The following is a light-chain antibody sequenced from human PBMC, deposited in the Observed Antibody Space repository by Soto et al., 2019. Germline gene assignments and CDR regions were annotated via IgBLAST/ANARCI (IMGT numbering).Light chain of an antibody. CDR1: SSDVGGYNY. CDR2: DVS. J-gene: IGLJ2*01. V-gene: IGLV2-14*01. Sequence: QSVLTQPASVSGSPGQAITISCTGTSSDVGGYNYVSWYQQHPAKAPKLIIYDVSNRPSGVSNRFSGSKSANTASLTISGLQAEDEADYYCSSYTGSSTYVVFGGGTKLTVL. CDR3: SSYTGSSTYVV.